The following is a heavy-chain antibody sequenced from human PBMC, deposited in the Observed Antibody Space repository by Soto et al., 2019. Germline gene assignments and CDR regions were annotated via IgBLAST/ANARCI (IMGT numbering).Heavy chain of an antibody. Sequence: TGGSLRLSCAASGFTFNSSEMNWVRQAPGKGLEWLSYIGSSGSVIYYADSVKGRFTISRDNAKNSLYLQMNSLRAEDTAVYYCARDRRNYDSSGYYYFDYWGQGTLVTVSS. J-gene: IGHJ4*02. D-gene: IGHD3-22*01. V-gene: IGHV3-48*03. CDR2: IGSSGSVI. CDR1: GFTFNSSE. CDR3: ARDRRNYDSSGYYYFDY.